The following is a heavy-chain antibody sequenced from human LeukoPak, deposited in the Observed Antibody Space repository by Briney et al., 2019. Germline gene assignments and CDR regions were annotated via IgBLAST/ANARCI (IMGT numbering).Heavy chain of an antibody. Sequence: GGSLRLSCAASGFTFSSYAMHWVRQAPGKGLEWVAVISYDGSNKYYADSVKGRFTISRDNSKNTLYLQMNSLRAEDTAVYYCARGATTLFEDYWGQGTLVTVSS. CDR2: ISYDGSNK. V-gene: IGHV3-30-3*01. CDR3: ARGATTLFEDY. J-gene: IGHJ4*02. D-gene: IGHD1-26*01. CDR1: GFTFSSYA.